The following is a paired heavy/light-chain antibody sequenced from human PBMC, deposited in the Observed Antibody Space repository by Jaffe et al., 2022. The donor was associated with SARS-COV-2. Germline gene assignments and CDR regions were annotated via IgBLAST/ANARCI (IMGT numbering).Heavy chain of an antibody. V-gene: IGHV1-8*01. J-gene: IGHJ4*02. D-gene: IGHD1-20*01. Sequence: QVQLVQSGAEVKKPGASVKVSCKASGYTFTTYDINWVRQATGQGLEWMGWMSPSSGNTGYSQKFQGRVTMTRNTSITTAYMELSSLRSEDTAVYYCARNPYNTGSFEYWGQGTLVTVSS. CDR3: ARNPYNTGSFEY. CDR1: GYTFTTYD. CDR2: MSPSSGNT.
Light chain of an antibody. Sequence: QAVLTQPSSLSASPGASASLTCTLRSGINVGSYMIYWYQQKPGSPPQYLLSYKSDSDKQQGSGVPSRFSGSKDASANAGILLISGLQSEDEADYYCMIWHNSAWVFGGGTKLTVL. V-gene: IGLV5-45*02. J-gene: IGLJ3*02. CDR2: YKSDSDK. CDR3: MIWHNSAWV. CDR1: SGINVGSYM.